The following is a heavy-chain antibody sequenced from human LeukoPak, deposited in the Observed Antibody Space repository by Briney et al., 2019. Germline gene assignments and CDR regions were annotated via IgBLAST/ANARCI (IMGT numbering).Heavy chain of an antibody. J-gene: IGHJ4*02. D-gene: IGHD5-12*01. CDR1: DDSISSYY. CDR3: ARAVGDSGHGRYFDY. V-gene: IGHV4-59*01. Sequence: SETLSLTCTVSDDSISSYYWSWIRQPPGKGLEWIGNVENTGSINYNPSPESRVTISVDTSKNQFSLRLNSVTAADTAVYYCARAVGDSGHGRYFDYWGQGTLVTVSS. CDR2: VENTGSI.